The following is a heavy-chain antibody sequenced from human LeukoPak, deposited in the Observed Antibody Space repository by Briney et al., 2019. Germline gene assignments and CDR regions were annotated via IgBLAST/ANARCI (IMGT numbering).Heavy chain of an antibody. V-gene: IGHV1-18*01. D-gene: IGHD2-2*01. CDR1: GYTFTSYG. CDR3: AREGVVVPAASFYYGMDV. CDR2: ISAYSGNT. J-gene: IGHJ6*02. Sequence: ASVKVSCKASGYTFTSYGISWVRQAPGQGLEWMGWISAYSGNTNYAQKLQGRVTMTTDTSTSTAYMELRSLRSDDTAVYYCAREGVVVPAASFYYGMDVWGQGTTVTVSS.